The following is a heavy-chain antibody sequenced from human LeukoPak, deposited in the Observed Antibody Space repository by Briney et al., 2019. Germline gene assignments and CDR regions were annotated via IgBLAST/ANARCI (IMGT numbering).Heavy chain of an antibody. D-gene: IGHD3-9*01. CDR3: TRSSDILAGYYWNY. V-gene: IGHV2-5*02. Sequence: SGPTLVKPTQTLTLTCTFSGFSLGTRGVGVGWIRQPPGKALEWLALIYWDEDKRYSPSLTSRLTITKDTSKNQVVLTMTKMDPVDTATYFCTRSSDILAGYYWNYWGQGTLVTVSS. CDR1: GFSLGTRGVG. CDR2: IYWDEDK. J-gene: IGHJ4*02.